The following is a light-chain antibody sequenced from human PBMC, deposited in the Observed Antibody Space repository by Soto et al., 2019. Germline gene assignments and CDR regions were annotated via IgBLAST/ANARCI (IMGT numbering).Light chain of an antibody. CDR3: SSYADNNNFHVA. V-gene: IGLV2-8*01. CDR1: SSDVGAYNY. CDR2: EVN. Sequence: QSALTQPPSASGSPGQSVTISCTGTSSDVGAYNYVSWYQQHPGKAPTLMIYEVNKRPAGVPDRFSGSKSGNTASLTVSGLQPEDEADYYCSSYADNNNFHVAFGGGTKLTVL. J-gene: IGLJ2*01.